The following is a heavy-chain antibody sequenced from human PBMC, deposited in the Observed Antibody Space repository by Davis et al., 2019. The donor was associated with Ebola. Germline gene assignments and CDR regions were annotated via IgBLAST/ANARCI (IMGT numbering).Heavy chain of an antibody. J-gene: IGHJ4*02. D-gene: IGHD3-3*01. CDR2: ISDSGADT. V-gene: IGHV3-23*01. CDR3: ARLGWDDFWSGYDY. CDR1: GFTFSSFA. Sequence: GESLKISCAASGFTFSSFAMSWVRRSPGKGLEWVSVISDSGADTDYADSVKGRFTISRDNSKNTLYLQMNSLRAEDTAVYYCARLGWDDFWSGYDYWGQGTLVTVSS.